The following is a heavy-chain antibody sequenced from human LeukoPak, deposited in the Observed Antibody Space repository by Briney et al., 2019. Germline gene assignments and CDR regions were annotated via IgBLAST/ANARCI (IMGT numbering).Heavy chain of an antibody. CDR2: ISSSSSYI. V-gene: IGHV3-21*01. Sequence: GGSLRLFCAASGFTFSSYSMNWVRQAPGKGLEWVSSISSSSSYIYYADSVKGRFTISRDNAKNSLYLQMNSLRAEDTAVYYCAREFYYGSGSYGFGYWGQGTLVTVSS. CDR1: GFTFSSYS. J-gene: IGHJ4*02. D-gene: IGHD3-10*01. CDR3: AREFYYGSGSYGFGY.